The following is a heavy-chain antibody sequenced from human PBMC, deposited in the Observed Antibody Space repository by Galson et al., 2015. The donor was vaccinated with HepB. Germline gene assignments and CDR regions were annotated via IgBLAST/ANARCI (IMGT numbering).Heavy chain of an antibody. D-gene: IGHD6-19*01. V-gene: IGHV6-1*01. J-gene: IGHJ4*02. Sequence: CAISGDSVSNKSVAWDWIRQSPSRGLEWLGRTYYRSKWYYDHAVSVKSRIRITSDTSKNQFSLQLNSVTPEDTAVYYCARSPTSAVAVAGYFDYWGQGTLVTVSS. CDR3: ARSPTSAVAVAGYFDY. CDR1: GDSVSNKSVA. CDR2: TYYRSKWYY.